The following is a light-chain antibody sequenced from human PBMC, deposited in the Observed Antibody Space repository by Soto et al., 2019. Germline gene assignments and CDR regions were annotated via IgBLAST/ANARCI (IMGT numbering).Light chain of an antibody. CDR2: GAS. CDR3: HQYSHFPRT. Sequence: EIVLTQSPGTLSLSPGERATLSCRASQSVAGSYLAWYQQKPGQAPRLLIYGASSRATGIPDRFRGSGSGTDFTLTISRLEPEDFAVYYCHQYSHFPRTFGQGTKVDIK. V-gene: IGKV3-20*01. J-gene: IGKJ1*01. CDR1: QSVAGSY.